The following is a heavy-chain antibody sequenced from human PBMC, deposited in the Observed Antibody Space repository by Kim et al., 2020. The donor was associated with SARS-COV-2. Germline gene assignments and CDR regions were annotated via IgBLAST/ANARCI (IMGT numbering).Heavy chain of an antibody. D-gene: IGHD1-1*01. CDR3: ARGGTGYQPCDP. Sequence: SYAQKFQGRVTMTRDTSTSTVYMEPSSLRSEDTAVYYCARGGTGYQPCDPCGQGTLVTVSS. V-gene: IGHV1-46*01. J-gene: IGHJ5*02.